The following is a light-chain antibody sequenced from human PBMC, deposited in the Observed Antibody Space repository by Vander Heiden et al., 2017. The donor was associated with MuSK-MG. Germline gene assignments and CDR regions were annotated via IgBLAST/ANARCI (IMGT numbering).Light chain of an antibody. Sequence: EIVLTQSPATLSLSPGERATLSCRASQSVRTSLAWYQQKPGQAPRLLISDASNRASGIPDRFNGGGSETDFTLTISSLEPEDFAVYYWQQRNPWHTFGGGTKVEIK. CDR2: DAS. CDR1: QSVRTS. CDR3: QQRNPWHT. V-gene: IGKV3-11*01. J-gene: IGKJ4*01.